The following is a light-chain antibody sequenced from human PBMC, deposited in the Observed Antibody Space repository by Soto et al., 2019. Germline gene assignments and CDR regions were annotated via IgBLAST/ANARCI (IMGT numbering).Light chain of an antibody. J-gene: IGKJ1*01. Sequence: EIVLTQSPATLSLSPGERATLSCRASQSVSSYLAWYQQKPGQAPRLLIYDASNRATGIPARFSGSGSGTNFPLPISTQEPKVFAFYYCKQRSNCLPFGKGTKVDI. CDR1: QSVSSY. CDR3: KQRSNCLP. CDR2: DAS. V-gene: IGKV3-11*01.